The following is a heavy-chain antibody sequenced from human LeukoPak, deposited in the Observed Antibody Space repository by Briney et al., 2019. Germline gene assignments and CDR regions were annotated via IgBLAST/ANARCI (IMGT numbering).Heavy chain of an antibody. V-gene: IGHV1-2*04. CDR1: GYTFTGYY. Sequence: ASVKVSCKASGYTFTGYYMHWVRQAPGQGLEWMGWINPNSGGTNYAQKFQGWVTMTRDTSISTAYMELSRLRSDDTAVYYCARDRGYCSGSSCMHGMDVWGKGTTVTVSS. D-gene: IGHD2-15*01. CDR2: INPNSGGT. J-gene: IGHJ6*04. CDR3: ARDRGYCSGSSCMHGMDV.